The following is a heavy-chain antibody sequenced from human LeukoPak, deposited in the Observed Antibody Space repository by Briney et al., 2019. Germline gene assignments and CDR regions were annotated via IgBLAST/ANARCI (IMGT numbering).Heavy chain of an antibody. CDR2: IYYSGST. J-gene: IGHJ4*02. V-gene: IGHV4-31*02. Sequence: LQTLCRTPTVSGGAISSGGDYGGWSRHHPGKCLEWIGYIYYSGSTYYNPSLKSRVTISVDTSKNQFSLKLSSVTAADTAVYYCARSLTYYYDSSGLSSIGFFDYWGQGTLVTVSS. CDR3: ARSLTYYYDSSGLSSIGFFDY. D-gene: IGHD3-22*01. CDR1: GGAISSGGDY.